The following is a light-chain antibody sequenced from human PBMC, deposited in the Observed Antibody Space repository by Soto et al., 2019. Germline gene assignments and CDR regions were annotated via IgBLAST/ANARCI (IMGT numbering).Light chain of an antibody. J-gene: IGLJ1*01. V-gene: IGLV2-14*01. Sequence: LTHPAAVSGSPGQSITISCTGTSSDVGGYNYVSWYQQHPGKAPKLMIYDVSNRPSGVSNRFSGSKSGNTASLTISGLQAEDEADYYCSSYTSSSTLVFGTGTKVTVL. CDR2: DVS. CDR3: SSYTSSSTLV. CDR1: SSDVGGYNY.